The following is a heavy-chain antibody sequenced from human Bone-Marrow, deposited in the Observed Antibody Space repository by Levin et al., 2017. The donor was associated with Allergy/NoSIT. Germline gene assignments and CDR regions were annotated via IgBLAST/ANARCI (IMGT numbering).Heavy chain of an antibody. CDR3: ARSGRGDTSGYYYFDQ. V-gene: IGHV3-7*01. CDR1: GFTFSSYW. Sequence: QLGESLKISCAASGFTFSSYWMSWVRQAPGKGLEWVANIKHDGSQTYYVESMKGRFTISRDNAKNSLYLQVSSLRAEDAAVYYCARSGRGDTSGYYYFDQWGQGTPVTVSS. J-gene: IGHJ4*02. CDR2: IKHDGSQT. D-gene: IGHD3-22*01.